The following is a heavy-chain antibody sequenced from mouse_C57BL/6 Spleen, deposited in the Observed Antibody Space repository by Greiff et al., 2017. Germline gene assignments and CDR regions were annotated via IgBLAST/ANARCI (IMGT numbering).Heavy chain of an antibody. V-gene: IGHV5-15*01. J-gene: IGHJ2*01. Sequence: EVKLVESGGGLVQPGGSLKLSCAASGFTFSDYGMAWVRQAPRTGPEWVAFISNLAYSIYYADTVTGRFTISRENAKNTLYREMSSLRSEDAAMYYCAGHGSTQAYYFDYWGQGTTLTVSS. CDR3: AGHGSTQAYYFDY. CDR1: GFTFSDYG. CDR2: ISNLAYSI. D-gene: IGHD3-2*02.